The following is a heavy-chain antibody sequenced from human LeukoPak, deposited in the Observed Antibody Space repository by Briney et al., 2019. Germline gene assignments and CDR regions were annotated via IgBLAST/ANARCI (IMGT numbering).Heavy chain of an antibody. J-gene: IGHJ4*02. D-gene: IGHD1-7*01. Sequence: GGSLRLSCAASGFTFSNYWMSWVRQAPGKGLEWVANIKQDGSEKYYVDSVKGRFTISRDNAKNSLYLQMNSLRAEDTAVYYCARGLYNWNYGYYFDYWGQGTLVTVSS. V-gene: IGHV3-7*01. CDR2: IKQDGSEK. CDR3: ARGLYNWNYGYYFDY. CDR1: GFTFSNYW.